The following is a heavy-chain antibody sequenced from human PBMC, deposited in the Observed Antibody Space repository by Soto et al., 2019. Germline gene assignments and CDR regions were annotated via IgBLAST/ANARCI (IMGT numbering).Heavy chain of an antibody. V-gene: IGHV3-53*01. CDR2: LYDLDGT. D-gene: IGHD1-1*01. CDR1: GFTVSGKKY. J-gene: IGHJ3*02. Sequence: GGSLRLSCEAFGFTVSGKKYVAWVRQAPGKGLEWLSALYDLDGTYYADSVKGRFTTSSDSSRTTVYLQMNSLRPDDTAVYSCATWHLQEHAYDIWGQGTMVTRLL. CDR3: ATWHLQEHAYDI.